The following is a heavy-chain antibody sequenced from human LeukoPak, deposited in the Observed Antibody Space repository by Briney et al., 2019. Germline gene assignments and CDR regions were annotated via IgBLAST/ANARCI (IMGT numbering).Heavy chain of an antibody. CDR1: GFTFSSYA. CDR2: VSYDGSNK. CDR3: ANLRNAY. V-gene: IGHV3-30-3*01. J-gene: IGHJ4*02. Sequence: GGSLRLSCAASGFTFSSYAMHWVRQAPGKGLEWVAVVSYDGSNKYYADSVKGRFTISRDNSKNTLYLQMNSLRADDTAVYYCANLRNAYWGQGTLVTVSS.